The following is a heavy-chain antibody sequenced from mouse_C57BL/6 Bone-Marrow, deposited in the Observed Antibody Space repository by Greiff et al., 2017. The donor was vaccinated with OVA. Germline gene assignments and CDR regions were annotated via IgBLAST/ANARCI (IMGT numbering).Heavy chain of an antibody. V-gene: IGHV3-8*01. CDR1: GYSITSDY. CDR3: ARSHYYGSHGYFDV. CDR2: ISYSGST. Sequence: EVKLLESGPGLAKPSQTLSLTCSVTGYSITSDYWNWIRKFPGNKLEYMGYISYSGSTYYNPSLKRRISISRDTAKNHHYLQWSSVTTEDTATYYCARSHYYGSHGYFDVWGTGTTVTVSS. D-gene: IGHD1-1*01. J-gene: IGHJ1*03.